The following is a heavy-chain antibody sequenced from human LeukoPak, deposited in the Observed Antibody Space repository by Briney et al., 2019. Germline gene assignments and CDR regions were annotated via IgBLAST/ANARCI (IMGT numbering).Heavy chain of an antibody. V-gene: IGHV4-38-2*02. D-gene: IGHD2-15*01. Sequence: PSETLSLTCTVSGDSFSNDYYWGWICQPPGKGLEWIGSVYHDGSTYYNPSLKSRLIISLDTSKRQFSLKLTSLTATDTAVYYCANADSEDFFDYWGRGTLVTVSS. CDR2: VYHDGST. CDR3: ANADSEDFFDY. CDR1: GDSFSNDYY. J-gene: IGHJ4*02.